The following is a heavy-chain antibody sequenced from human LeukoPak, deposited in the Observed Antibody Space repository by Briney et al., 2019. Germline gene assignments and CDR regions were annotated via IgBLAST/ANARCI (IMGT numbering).Heavy chain of an antibody. D-gene: IGHD2-2*01. V-gene: IGHV4-61*02. CDR1: VGSIRSSSYN. CDR2: IYTSGST. Sequence: PSETLSLTCTVSVGSIRSSSYNWSWIRQPAGKGLEWIGRIYTSGSTNYNPSLKSRVTMSVDTSKNQFSLKLSSVTAADTAVYYCARGPLVPAAPFYYWGQGTLVTVSS. CDR3: ARGPLVPAAPFYY. J-gene: IGHJ4*02.